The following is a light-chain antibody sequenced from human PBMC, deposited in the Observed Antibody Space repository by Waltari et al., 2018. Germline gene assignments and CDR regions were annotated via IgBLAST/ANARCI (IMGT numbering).Light chain of an antibody. CDR1: QSLPYSDGNTY. CDR2: KFS. CDR3: MVIKHWPTSLT. J-gene: IGKJ4*01. Sequence: DVVMTQSPLSLPATHGQRASISCKSSQSLPYSDGNTYLNWFDQRPGQSPRRLSHKFSNRDSGVPDRFASSGSGTDFTLTISRVEAEDVGKYFGMVIKHWPTSLTFGGGTKVEIK. V-gene: IGKV2-30*01.